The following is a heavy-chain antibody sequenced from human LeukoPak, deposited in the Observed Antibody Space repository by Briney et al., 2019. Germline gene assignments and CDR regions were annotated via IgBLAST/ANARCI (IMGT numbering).Heavy chain of an antibody. CDR2: IYYSGSGTT. D-gene: IGHD5-24*01. V-gene: IGHV4-39*07. J-gene: IGHJ4*02. CDR1: GGSISSSSYY. Sequence: SETLSLTCTVSGGSISSSSYYWGWIRQPPGKGLEWIGNIYYSGSGTTYYNPSLKSRVTIPVDTSKNQFSLRLSSVTAADTAVYYCGRDSRGDYWGQGTLVTVSS. CDR3: GRDSRGDY.